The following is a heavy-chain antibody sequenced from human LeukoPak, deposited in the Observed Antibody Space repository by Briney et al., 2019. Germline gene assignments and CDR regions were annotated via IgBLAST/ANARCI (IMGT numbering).Heavy chain of an antibody. J-gene: IGHJ1*01. D-gene: IGHD6-19*01. V-gene: IGHV3-30*04. CDR2: ISHDGSNK. Sequence: GRSLRLSCAASGFTFSSYAMHWVRQAPGKGLEWVAVISHDGSNKYYADSVKGRFTISRDNSKNTLYLQMDSLRAEDTAVYYCASAAVAGTQEYFQHWGQGTLVTVSS. CDR3: ASAAVAGTQEYFQH. CDR1: GFTFSSYA.